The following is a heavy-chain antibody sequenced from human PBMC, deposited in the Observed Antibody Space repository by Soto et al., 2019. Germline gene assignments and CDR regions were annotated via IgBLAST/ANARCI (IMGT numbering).Heavy chain of an antibody. D-gene: IGHD3-22*01. CDR2: ISGSGGST. CDR3: AKDHTYYYDSSGYYLDY. CDR1: GFTFGSYA. Sequence: GGSLRLSCAASGFTFGSYAMSWVRQAPGKGLEWVSAISGSGGSTYYADSVKGRFTISRDNSKNTLYLQMNSLRAEDTAVYYCAKDHTYYYDSSGYYLDYWGQGTLVSVSS. J-gene: IGHJ4*02. V-gene: IGHV3-23*01.